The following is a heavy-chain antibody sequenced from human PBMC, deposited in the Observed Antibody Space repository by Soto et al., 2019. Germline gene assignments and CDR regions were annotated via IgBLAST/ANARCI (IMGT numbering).Heavy chain of an antibody. J-gene: IGHJ4*02. D-gene: IGHD6-19*01. Sequence: QVQLVQSGAEVKKPGSSVKVSCKASGGTFSSYAISWVRQAPGQGLEWMGGIIPIFGTANYAQKLQGRVTMTTDTPTSTAYMELRSLRSDDTAVYYCARGLGSGWYSVFDYWGQGTLVTVSS. CDR3: ARGLGSGWYSVFDY. V-gene: IGHV1-69*06. CDR2: IIPIFGTA. CDR1: GGTFSSYA.